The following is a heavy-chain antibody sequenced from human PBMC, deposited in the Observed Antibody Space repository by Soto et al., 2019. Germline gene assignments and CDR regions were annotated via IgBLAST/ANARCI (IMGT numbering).Heavy chain of an antibody. Sequence: EVQLVESGGGLVQPGGSLRLSCAASGFTFGSYWMHWVRQAPGKGLVWVSRIDSDGSSTKYADSVKGRFTISRDNAKNTLYLQMNSLGPEDTAIYYCARKWAGGTNAFDYWGQGTLVTVSS. V-gene: IGHV3-74*01. CDR1: GFTFGSYW. J-gene: IGHJ4*02. CDR3: ARKWAGGTNAFDY. D-gene: IGHD1-7*01. CDR2: IDSDGSST.